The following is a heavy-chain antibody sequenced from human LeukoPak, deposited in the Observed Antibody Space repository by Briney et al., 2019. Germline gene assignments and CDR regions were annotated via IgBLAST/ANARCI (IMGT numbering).Heavy chain of an antibody. Sequence: QPGGSLRLSCAASGFTFSNYWMSWVRQAPGKGLEWVANIKQDGSEKYYVDSVKGRFTISRDNVKNSLYLQMDSLRAEDTAVYYCARDGIMTGLFDYWGQGTLVTVSS. J-gene: IGHJ4*02. D-gene: IGHD1-14*01. CDR3: ARDGIMTGLFDY. CDR2: IKQDGSEK. CDR1: GFTFSNYW. V-gene: IGHV3-7*01.